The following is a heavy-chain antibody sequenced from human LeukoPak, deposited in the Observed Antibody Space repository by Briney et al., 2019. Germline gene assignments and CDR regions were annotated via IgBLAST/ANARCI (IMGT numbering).Heavy chain of an antibody. CDR3: AKGMGTTVTTAVVTGD. CDR2: IKQDGSEK. D-gene: IGHD4-17*01. CDR1: GFIFSDYW. Sequence: QSGGSLRLTCAASGFIFSDYWMGWVRQVPGKGLEWVANIKQDGSEKYYVDSVKGRFTISRDNVKNSLYLQMNSLRAEDTAVYYCAKGMGTTVTTAVVTGDWGQRTLVTVSS. V-gene: IGHV3-7*01. J-gene: IGHJ4*02.